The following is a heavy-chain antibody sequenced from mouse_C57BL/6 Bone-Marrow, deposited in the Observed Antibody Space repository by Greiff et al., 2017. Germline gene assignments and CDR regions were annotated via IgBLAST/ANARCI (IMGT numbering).Heavy chain of an antibody. CDR1: GYTFTRYG. J-gene: IGHJ4*01. D-gene: IGHD1-1*01. V-gene: IGHV1-81*01. CDR2: IYPRSGNT. Sequence: QVQLKESGAELARPGASVKLSCKASGYTFTRYGISWVKQRTGQGLEWIGEIYPRSGNTYYNEKFKGKATLTADKSSSTAYMELRSLTSEDSAVYFCARGSGLTTVVAGAMDYWGQGTSVTVSS. CDR3: ARGSGLTTVVAGAMDY.